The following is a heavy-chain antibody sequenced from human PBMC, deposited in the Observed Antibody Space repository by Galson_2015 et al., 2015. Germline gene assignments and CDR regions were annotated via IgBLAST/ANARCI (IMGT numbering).Heavy chain of an antibody. V-gene: IGHV3-53*01. CDR3: ARARRDYESSGYSDDAVFY. J-gene: IGHJ4*02. CDR1: GFTVSSNY. Sequence: SLRLSCAASGFTVSSNYMSWVRQAPGKGLEWVSDIYSGGSTYYTDSVKGRFTISRDNYKNTLYLQMNSLRAEDAAVYYCARARRDYESSGYSDDAVFYWGQGTLVTVSS. D-gene: IGHD3-22*01. CDR2: IYSGGST.